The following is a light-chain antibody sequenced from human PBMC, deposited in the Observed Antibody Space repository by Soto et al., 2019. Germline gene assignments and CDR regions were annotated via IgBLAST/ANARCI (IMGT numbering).Light chain of an antibody. V-gene: IGLV2-18*02. CDR2: EVN. CDR1: SSDVGAYNR. CDR3: SSYTSSSTLEV. Sequence: QSALTQPPSVSASPGQSVTIPCTATSSDVGAYNRVSWYQQYPGTPPKLMISEVNNRPSGVPDRFSGSKSGNTASLTISGLQAEDEADYYCSSYTSSSTLEVFGTGTKVTVL. J-gene: IGLJ1*01.